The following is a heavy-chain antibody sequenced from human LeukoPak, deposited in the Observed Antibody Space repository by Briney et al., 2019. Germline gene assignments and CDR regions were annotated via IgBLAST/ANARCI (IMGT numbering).Heavy chain of an antibody. CDR2: IYTSGST. CDR1: GGSISSYY. CDR3: ARDLGGYSYGGGLDY. V-gene: IGHV4-4*07. D-gene: IGHD5-18*01. Sequence: PSETLSLTCTVSGGSISSYYWSWIRQPAGKGLEWIWRIYTSGSTNHNPSLKSRVTMSVDTSKNHFSLKLSSVTAADTAVYYCARDLGGYSYGGGLDYWGQGTLVTVSS. J-gene: IGHJ4*02.